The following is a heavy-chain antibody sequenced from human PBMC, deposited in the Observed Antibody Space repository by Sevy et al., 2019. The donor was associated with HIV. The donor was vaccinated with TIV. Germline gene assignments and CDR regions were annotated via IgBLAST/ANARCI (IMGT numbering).Heavy chain of an antibody. J-gene: IGHJ3*02. D-gene: IGHD2-15*01. V-gene: IGHV3-20*04. CDR2: INWNGGST. CDR1: GFTFDDYG. Sequence: GGSLRLSCAASGFTFDDYGMSWVRQAPGKGLEWVSGINWNGGSTGYADSVKGRFTISRDNAKNSLYLQMNSLRAEDTALDYCARERGGYCSGGSCPGAFDIWGQGTMVTVSS. CDR3: ARERGGYCSGGSCPGAFDI.